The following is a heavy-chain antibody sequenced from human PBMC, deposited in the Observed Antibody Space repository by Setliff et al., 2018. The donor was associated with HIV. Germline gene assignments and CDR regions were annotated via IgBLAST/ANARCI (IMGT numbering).Heavy chain of an antibody. CDR3: ARGTAPRPASVLEFLEWLFPNWFDP. D-gene: IGHD3-3*02. Sequence: ASVKVSCKASGYTFTNYDINWVRQATGQGLEWMGWMNPNNGNTGYAEKFQGRVTMTRDTSISTAYVELSSLRSDDTAVYYCARGTAPRPASVLEFLEWLFPNWFDPWGQGTLVTVSS. CDR1: GYTFTNYD. CDR2: MNPNNGNT. V-gene: IGHV1-8*02. J-gene: IGHJ5*02.